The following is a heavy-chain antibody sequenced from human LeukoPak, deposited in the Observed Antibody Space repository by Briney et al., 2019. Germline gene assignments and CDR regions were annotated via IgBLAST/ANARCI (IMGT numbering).Heavy chain of an antibody. CDR3: ASFRGALSSSWGNSWFDP. Sequence: SETLSLTCAVSGDSISSTNWWSWVRQPPGKGLEWIGEIHHSGTANYNPSLKSRLTISVDKSKNQFSLKLSSVTDADTAVYFCASFRGALSSSWGNSWFDPWGQGDLVPVSS. J-gene: IGHJ5*02. CDR2: IHHSGTA. D-gene: IGHD6-13*01. CDR1: GDSISSTNW. V-gene: IGHV4-4*02.